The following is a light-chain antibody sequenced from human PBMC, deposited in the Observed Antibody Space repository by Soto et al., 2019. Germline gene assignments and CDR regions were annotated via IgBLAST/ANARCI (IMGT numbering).Light chain of an antibody. V-gene: IGLV2-14*01. CDR2: EVI. J-gene: IGLJ2*01. CDR3: SSYTGSITLL. Sequence: QSALTQPASLSGSPGQSITISCTGTSSDVGGYNYVSWYQQHPGKAPKLIIYEVINRPSGISHRFSGSKSGNTASLTISGLQAEDEADYYCSSYTGSITLLFGGGTKVTVL. CDR1: SSDVGGYNY.